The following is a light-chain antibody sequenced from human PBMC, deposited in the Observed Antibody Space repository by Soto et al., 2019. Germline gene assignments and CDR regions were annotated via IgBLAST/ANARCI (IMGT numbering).Light chain of an antibody. CDR1: IGGKS. J-gene: IGLJ2*01. CDR3: QVWDSITFVV. Sequence: SYELTQPPSVSVAPGQTARISCGDIGGKSVHWYQQKPGQAPVLVVFDDSDRPSGIPERFSGSSSETTATLTISRVEAGDEGDYYCQVWDSITFVVFGGGTKLTVL. CDR2: DDS. V-gene: IGLV3-21*02.